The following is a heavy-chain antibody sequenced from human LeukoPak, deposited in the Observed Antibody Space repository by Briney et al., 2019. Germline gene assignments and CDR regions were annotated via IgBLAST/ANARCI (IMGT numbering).Heavy chain of an antibody. CDR1: GGSISSSSYY. CDR3: ARGGAPFVVVPAAIRPSYGMDV. J-gene: IGHJ6*02. D-gene: IGHD2-2*01. Sequence: SETLSLTCTVSGGSISSSSYYWGWIRQPPGKGLEWIGSIYYSGSTYYNPSLKSRVTISVDTSKNQFSLKLNSVTAADTAVYYCARGGAPFVVVPAAIRPSYGMDVWGQGTTVTVSS. V-gene: IGHV4-39*01. CDR2: IYYSGST.